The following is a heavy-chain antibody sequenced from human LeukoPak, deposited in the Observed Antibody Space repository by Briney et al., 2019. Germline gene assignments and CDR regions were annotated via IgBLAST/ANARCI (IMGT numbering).Heavy chain of an antibody. J-gene: IGHJ3*02. CDR1: GFTFSDYG. D-gene: IGHD2-15*01. CDR2: IRYSGSNQ. Sequence: PGGSLRLSCAASGFTFSDYGMDWVRQAPGRGLEWVAFIRYSGSNQYYADSVKGRFTISRDNSKNTLYLQMNSLRPEDTAVYYCARGYSNAFDIWGQGTMVNVSS. V-gene: IGHV3-30*02. CDR3: ARGYSNAFDI.